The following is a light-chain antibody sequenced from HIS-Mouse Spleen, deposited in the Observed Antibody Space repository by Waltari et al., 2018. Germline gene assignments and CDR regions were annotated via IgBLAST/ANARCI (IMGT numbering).Light chain of an antibody. Sequence: QSALTQPRSVSGSPGQSVTISCTGTSSDVGGYNYVSWYQQHPGKAPKLMIYDVSKRPSGDPDRFSGSKSGNTASLTISGLQAEDEADYYCCSDAGSYTLVFGGGTKLTVL. V-gene: IGLV2-11*01. CDR2: DVS. CDR1: SSDVGGYNY. CDR3: CSDAGSYTLV. J-gene: IGLJ2*01.